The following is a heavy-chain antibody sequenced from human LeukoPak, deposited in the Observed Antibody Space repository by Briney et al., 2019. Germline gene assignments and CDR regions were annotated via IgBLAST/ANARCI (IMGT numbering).Heavy chain of an antibody. CDR3: ARDPGYYDSSGYFPAYFQH. Sequence: PGGPLRLSCAASGFTFDDYAMHWVRQAPGKGLEWVSLISGDGGSTYYADSVKGRFTISRDNSKNSLYLQMNSLRTEDTAVYYCARDPGYYDSSGYFPAYFQHWGQGTLVTVSS. CDR1: GFTFDDYA. D-gene: IGHD3-22*01. CDR2: ISGDGGST. J-gene: IGHJ1*01. V-gene: IGHV3-43*02.